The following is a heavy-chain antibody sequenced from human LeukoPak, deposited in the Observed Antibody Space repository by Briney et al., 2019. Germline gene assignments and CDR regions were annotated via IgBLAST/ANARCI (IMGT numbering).Heavy chain of an antibody. J-gene: IGHJ4*02. Sequence: SETLSLTCTVSGGSISSYYWSWIRQPPGKGLEWIGYIYYSGSTNYNPSLKSRVTISVDTSKNQFSLKLSSVTAADTAVYYCARGLADYCSSTSCYGRRIDYWGQGTLVTVSS. D-gene: IGHD2-2*01. CDR3: ARGLADYCSSTSCYGRRIDY. V-gene: IGHV4-59*12. CDR1: GGSISSYY. CDR2: IYYSGST.